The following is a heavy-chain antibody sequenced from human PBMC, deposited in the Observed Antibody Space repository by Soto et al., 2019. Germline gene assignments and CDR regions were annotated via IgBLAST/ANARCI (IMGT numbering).Heavy chain of an antibody. CDR2: IYFTGNT. CDR1: GGSISSGDYY. CDR3: ARVSPNYYDSSGYLQYYFDY. V-gene: IGHV4-30-4*01. Sequence: QVQLQESGPGLVKPSQTLSLTCTVSGGSISSGDYYWTWIRQPPGKGLEWIGYIYFTGNTYYNPSLRSRVSISLDTSKNQFSLKLSSVTAADTAVYYCARVSPNYYDSSGYLQYYFDYWGQGTLVTVSS. J-gene: IGHJ4*02. D-gene: IGHD3-22*01.